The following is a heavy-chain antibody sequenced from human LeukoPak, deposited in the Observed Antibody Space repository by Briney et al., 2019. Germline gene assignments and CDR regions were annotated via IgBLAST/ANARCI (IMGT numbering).Heavy chain of an antibody. J-gene: IGHJ4*02. CDR1: RVSFDDYY. CDR2: INHSGYT. CDR3: TRMTTGHDY. Sequence: SETLSLTCAVSRVSFDDYYWAWVRQTPGKGLEWIGEINHSGYTNDSPSLTSRVTLSIDTSRKQFSLNLRSVTVGDAGTYYCTRMTTGHDYWGEGTLVTV. V-gene: IGHV4-34*01. D-gene: IGHD4-17*01.